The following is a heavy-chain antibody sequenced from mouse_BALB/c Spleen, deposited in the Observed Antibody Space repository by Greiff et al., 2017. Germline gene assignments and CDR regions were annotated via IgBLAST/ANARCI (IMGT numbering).Heavy chain of an antibody. CDR2: ILPGSGST. CDR3: ARHGGYEDAMDY. D-gene: IGHD3-1*01. V-gene: IGHV1-9*01. CDR1: GYTFSSYW. J-gene: IGHJ4*01. Sequence: QVQLQQSGAELMKPGASVKISCKATGYTFSSYWIEWVKQRPGHGLEWIGEILPGSGSTNYNEKFKGKATFTADTSSNTAYMQLSSLTSEDSAVYYCARHGGYEDAMDYWGQGTSVTVSS.